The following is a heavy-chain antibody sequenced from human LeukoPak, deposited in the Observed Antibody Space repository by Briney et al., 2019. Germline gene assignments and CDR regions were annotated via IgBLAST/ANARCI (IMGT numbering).Heavy chain of an antibody. Sequence: GESLKISCKGSGYSFTTYWISWVRQAPGQGLEWMGWISTYNGNTHYAQKLQGRVTMTTDTSTSTAYMELRSLRSDDTAVYYCARSSLAVAGSVFDYWGQGTLVTVSS. V-gene: IGHV1-18*04. CDR1: GYSFTTYW. CDR2: ISTYNGNT. D-gene: IGHD6-19*01. J-gene: IGHJ4*02. CDR3: ARSSLAVAGSVFDY.